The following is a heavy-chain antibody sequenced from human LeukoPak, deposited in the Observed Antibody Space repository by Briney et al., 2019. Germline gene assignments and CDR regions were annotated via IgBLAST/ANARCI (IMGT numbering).Heavy chain of an antibody. CDR3: ARDRGYCTGGICYTVLDY. Sequence: GGSLRLSCKASGFTFTTYYMSWVRQTPGKGLEWVAHITEDGREKVYVDSVKGRFTSSRDNANNSLYLQMNSLKAEVRAVYYCARDRGYCTGGICYTVLDYWGQGILVTVSS. CDR1: GFTFTTYY. J-gene: IGHJ4*02. V-gene: IGHV3-7*01. D-gene: IGHD2-8*02. CDR2: ITEDGREK.